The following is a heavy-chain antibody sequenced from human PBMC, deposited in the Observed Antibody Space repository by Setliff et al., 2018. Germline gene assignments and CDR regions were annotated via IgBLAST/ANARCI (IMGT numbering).Heavy chain of an antibody. CDR1: GGSFSSFY. CDR3: ARERTIFGVLVISGWFDP. D-gene: IGHD3-3*01. V-gene: IGHV4-34*01. Sequence: SETLSLTCAVYGGSFSSFYWSWIRQTPGKGLEWIGESNHGGSTTYHPSLKSRLTMSVDTSRNQISLNLTSVTAADTAMYYCARERTIFGVLVISGWFDPWGQGTVVTVSS. J-gene: IGHJ5*02. CDR2: SNHGGST.